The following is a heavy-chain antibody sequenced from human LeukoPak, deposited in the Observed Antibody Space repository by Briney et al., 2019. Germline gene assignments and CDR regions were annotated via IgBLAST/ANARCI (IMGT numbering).Heavy chain of an antibody. V-gene: IGHV1-8*01. CDR3: ARGVRNQLLSEY. CDR2: MNPNSGNT. D-gene: IGHD2-2*01. Sequence: ASVKVSCKTSGYTFSAYDVTWVGQAPGQGLEWMGWMNPNSGNTGSAQKFWGRVTMTSNASISSAYMELHRLTSEDTAVYYCARGVRNQLLSEYWGQGTLITVSS. J-gene: IGHJ4*02. CDR1: GYTFSAYD.